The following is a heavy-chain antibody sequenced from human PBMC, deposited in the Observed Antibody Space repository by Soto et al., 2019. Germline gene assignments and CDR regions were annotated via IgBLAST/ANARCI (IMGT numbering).Heavy chain of an antibody. CDR3: AIIPPIEVAGPDY. CDR1: GGSISCSPYH. V-gene: IGHV4-39*02. Sequence: PSETLSLTCTVSGGSISCSPYHWGWIRQPPGKGLEWIGSIDDGGRVYYNPSLTGRATLFVDTSKNHFSLNLNSVTAADTAVYYCAIIPPIEVAGPDYWGQGTLVTVSS. J-gene: IGHJ4*02. D-gene: IGHD6-19*01. CDR2: IDDGGRV.